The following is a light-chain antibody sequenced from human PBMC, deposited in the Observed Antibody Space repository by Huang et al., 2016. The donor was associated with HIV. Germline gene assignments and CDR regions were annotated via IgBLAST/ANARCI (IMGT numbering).Light chain of an antibody. J-gene: IGKJ3*01. CDR1: QSVSSN. CDR3: QQYNNWPKGFT. Sequence: EIVMTQSPATLSVSQGERATLSCRASQSVSSNLAWYQQNPGQAPRLLIYGASTRATGSPARFSGSGSGTEFTLTISSLQSEDFAVYYCQQYNNWPKGFTFGPGTKVDIK. CDR2: GAS. V-gene: IGKV3-15*01.